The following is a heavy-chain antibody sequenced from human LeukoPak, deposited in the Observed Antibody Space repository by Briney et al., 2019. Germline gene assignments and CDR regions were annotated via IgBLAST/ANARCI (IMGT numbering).Heavy chain of an antibody. J-gene: IGHJ4*02. CDR3: AREGAGAVAGTFDY. D-gene: IGHD6-19*01. CDR2: ISSSSSYI. V-gene: IGHV3-21*01. Sequence: PGGSLRLSCAASGFTFSSYSMNWVRQAPGKGLEWVSSISSSSSYIYYADSVKGRFTISRDNAKNSLYLQMNSLRAEDTAVYYCAREGAGAVAGTFDYWGQGTLVTVSS. CDR1: GFTFSSYS.